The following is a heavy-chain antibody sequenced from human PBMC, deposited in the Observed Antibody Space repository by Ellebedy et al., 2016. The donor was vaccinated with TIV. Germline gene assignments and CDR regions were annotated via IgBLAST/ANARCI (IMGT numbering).Heavy chain of an antibody. J-gene: IGHJ4*02. D-gene: IGHD4/OR15-4a*01. V-gene: IGHV4-39*01. CDR3: ASEPPYFYGASGIYLQDF. CDR2: IYYSGST. CDR1: GGPISSSSYY. Sequence: MPSETLSLTCTVSGGPISSSSYYWGLVRPPPGKGLEWIASIYYSGSTYYNPSLKSRLTISVDTSKNQFSLKLTSVTAADTAVYYCASEPPYFYGASGIYLQDFWGQGTLVTVSS.